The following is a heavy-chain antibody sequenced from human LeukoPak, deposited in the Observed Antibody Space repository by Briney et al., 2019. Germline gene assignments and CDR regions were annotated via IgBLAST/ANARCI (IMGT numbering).Heavy chain of an antibody. D-gene: IGHD2-2*02. CDR1: GFTFSRFR. J-gene: IGHJ5*02. CDR3: AREQGIVVVPAGIGGAGWFDP. V-gene: IGHV3-30-3*01. CDR2: ISQDGSNK. Sequence: GGALRLSCAASGFTFSRFRMSGVRQPPGKGLEWVAVISQDGSNKYYAYSVKGRFTISRDNSKNTLYLQMNSLRAEDTAVYYCAREQGIVVVPAGIGGAGWFDPWGQGTLVTVSS.